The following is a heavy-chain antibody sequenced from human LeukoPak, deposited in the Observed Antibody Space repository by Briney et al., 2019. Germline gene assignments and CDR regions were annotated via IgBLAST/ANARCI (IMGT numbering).Heavy chain of an antibody. CDR2: IYNGVNT. J-gene: IGHJ5*02. CDR1: GAPVSSASY. D-gene: IGHD1-26*01. V-gene: IGHV4-61*01. CDR3: ARSRAFNSGAFDP. Sequence: SETLSLTCTVSGAPVSSASYWSWIRQPPGKGVEWIAHIYNGVNTNYNPSLKSRVTISVGTSKNQFSLRLNSVTAADTAVYYCARSRAFNSGAFDPWGQGSLVTVSS.